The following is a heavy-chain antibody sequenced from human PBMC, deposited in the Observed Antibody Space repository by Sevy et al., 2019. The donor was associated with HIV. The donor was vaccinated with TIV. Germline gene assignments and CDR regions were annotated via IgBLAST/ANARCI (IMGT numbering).Heavy chain of an antibody. Sequence: SETLSLTCTVSGGSITSLYWNWIRQPPGKGLEWIANIYYNGYINYNPSLKSRVTLSLDTSKNQFSLRLSSVTAADTARYYCAGENAWGRGYSWGQGTLVTVSS. V-gene: IGHV4-59*08. D-gene: IGHD1-26*01. J-gene: IGHJ4*02. CDR3: AGENAWGRGYS. CDR2: IYYNGYI. CDR1: GGSITSLY.